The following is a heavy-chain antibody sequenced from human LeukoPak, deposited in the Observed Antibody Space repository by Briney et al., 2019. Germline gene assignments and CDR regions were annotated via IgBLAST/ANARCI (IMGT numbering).Heavy chain of an antibody. V-gene: IGHV3-9*01. CDR3: AKVYSYGLAAYFDY. Sequence: GRSLRLSCAASGFTFSSYGMHWVHQAPGKGLEWVSGISWNSGSIGYADSVKGRFTISRDNAKNSLYLQMNSLRAEDTALYYCAKVYSYGLAAYFDYWGQGTLVTVSS. CDR1: GFTFSSYG. J-gene: IGHJ4*02. D-gene: IGHD5-18*01. CDR2: ISWNSGSI.